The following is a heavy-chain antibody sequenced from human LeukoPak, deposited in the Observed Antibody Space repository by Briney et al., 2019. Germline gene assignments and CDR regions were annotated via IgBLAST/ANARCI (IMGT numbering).Heavy chain of an antibody. D-gene: IGHD1-26*01. CDR3: TTDQAGATDY. V-gene: IGHV3-48*01. CDR1: GFTFSSYN. CDR2: ISSSSRTI. Sequence: GGSLRLSCAASGFTFSSYNMNWVRQAPGKGLEWVSYISSSSRTIYYADSVKGRFTISRDNAKNSLYLQMNSLKTEDTAVYYCTTDQAGATDYWGQGTLVTVSS. J-gene: IGHJ4*02.